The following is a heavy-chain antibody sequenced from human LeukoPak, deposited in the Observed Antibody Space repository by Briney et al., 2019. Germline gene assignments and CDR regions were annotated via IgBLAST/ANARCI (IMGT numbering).Heavy chain of an antibody. J-gene: IGHJ4*02. V-gene: IGHV3-23*01. CDR2: ISASGGST. CDR3: AKHAGTTRQTKDY. Sequence: GGSLRLSCAASGFTFGSPWMHWVRQAPGRGLEWVSVISASGGSTYYADSVKGRFTISRDNSNNRLYLEMNSLRAEDTAVYYCAKHAGTTRQTKDYWGQGTLVTVSS. CDR1: GFTFGSPW. D-gene: IGHD1-1*01.